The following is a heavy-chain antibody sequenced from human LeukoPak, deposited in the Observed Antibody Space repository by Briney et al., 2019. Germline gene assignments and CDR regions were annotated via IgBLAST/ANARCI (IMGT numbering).Heavy chain of an antibody. V-gene: IGHV1-8*03. Sequence: ASVKVSCKASGGTFSSYAISWVRQATGQGLEWMGWMNPNSGNTGYAQKFQGRVTITRNTSISTAYMELSSLRSEDTAVYYCARDSYYDSNWFDPWGQGTLVTVSS. CDR3: ARDSYYDSNWFDP. J-gene: IGHJ5*02. CDR1: GGTFSSYA. CDR2: MNPNSGNT. D-gene: IGHD3-22*01.